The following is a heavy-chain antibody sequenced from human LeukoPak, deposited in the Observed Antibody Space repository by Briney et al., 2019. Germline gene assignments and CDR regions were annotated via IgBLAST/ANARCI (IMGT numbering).Heavy chain of an antibody. CDR1: GGSISSSSYY. V-gene: IGHV4-39*07. CDR3: ARVVEGGQFLEWLSNYYYYMDV. D-gene: IGHD3-3*01. Sequence: SETLSLTCTVSGGSISSSSYYWGWIRQPPGKGLEWIGSIYYSGSTYYNPSLKSRVTISVDTSKNQFSLKLSSVTAADTAVYYCARVVEGGQFLEWLSNYYYYMDVWGKGTTVTVSS. CDR2: IYYSGST. J-gene: IGHJ6*03.